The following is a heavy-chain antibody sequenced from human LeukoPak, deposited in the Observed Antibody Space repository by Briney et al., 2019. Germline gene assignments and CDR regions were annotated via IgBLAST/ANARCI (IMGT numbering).Heavy chain of an antibody. J-gene: IGHJ4*02. V-gene: IGHV3-74*01. CDR2: INVDGSSI. CDR3: TIIKRDLIYFDY. D-gene: IGHD2/OR15-2a*01. CDR1: GFTLNNYW. Sequence: GGSLRLSCAASGFTLNNYWMHWVRQAPGKGLVWVSRINVDGSSISYADSVKGRFTISRDNARNTLYLQMNSLRAEDTAVYYCTIIKRDLIYFDYWGQGTLVTASS.